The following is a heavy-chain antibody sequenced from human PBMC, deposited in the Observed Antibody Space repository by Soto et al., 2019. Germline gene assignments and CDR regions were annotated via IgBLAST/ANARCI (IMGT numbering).Heavy chain of an antibody. Sequence: ASVKFSFEASGYTFTSYDINWLRHATGQGLEWMGLMNPNSGNTNYAQKFQGRVSMTTDTSTTTAYMELRSLRPGDTAVYYCARVVPGAEAWFGPWGQGTLVTVYS. CDR1: GYTFTSYD. D-gene: IGHD2-2*01. CDR2: MNPNSGNT. CDR3: ARVVPGAEAWFGP. V-gene: IGHV1-8*01. J-gene: IGHJ5*02.